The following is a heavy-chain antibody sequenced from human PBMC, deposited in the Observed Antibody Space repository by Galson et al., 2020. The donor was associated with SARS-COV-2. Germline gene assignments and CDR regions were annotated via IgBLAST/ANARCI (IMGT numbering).Heavy chain of an antibody. CDR3: ARGLYYYDSSGSARLDAFDI. CDR1: GGSVSSGSYY. CDR2: IYYSGST. D-gene: IGHD3-22*01. J-gene: IGHJ3*02. V-gene: IGHV4-61*01. Sequence: SETLSLTCTVSGGSVSSGSYYWSWIRQPPGKGLEWIGYIYYSGSTNYNHSLKSRVTISVDTSKNQFSLKLSSVTAADTAVYYCARGLYYYDSSGSARLDAFDIWGQGTMVTVSS.